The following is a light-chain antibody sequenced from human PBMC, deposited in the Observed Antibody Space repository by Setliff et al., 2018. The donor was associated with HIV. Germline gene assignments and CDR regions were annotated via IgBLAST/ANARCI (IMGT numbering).Light chain of an antibody. CDR3: CSYAGKFTWV. Sequence: QSALTQPRSVSGSPGQSVTISCTGTSSDVGDYNHVSWYQQHPGKAPKLIIYDANKRPSGVPDRFSASKSGNTASLTISGLQAEDEADYYCSYAGKFTWVLGGGTKVNVL. CDR1: SSDVGDYNH. V-gene: IGLV2-11*01. CDR2: DAN. J-gene: IGLJ3*02.